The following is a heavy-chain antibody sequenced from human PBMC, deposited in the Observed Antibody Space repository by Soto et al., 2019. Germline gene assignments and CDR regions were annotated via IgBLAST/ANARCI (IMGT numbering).Heavy chain of an antibody. V-gene: IGHV1-18*04. J-gene: IGHJ4*02. CDR3: ARVQLLPNPAFDF. CDR1: CYTFTTYG. D-gene: IGHD5-18*01. CDR2: ISPRNGNT. Sequence: SVKVSFRASCYTFTTYGINWVRQAPGQRLEWLGWISPRNGNTNYAQNVQGRVTLTTDASTDTAYLELKNLRSGDTAVYYCARVQLLPNPAFDFWGQGTMVTVS.